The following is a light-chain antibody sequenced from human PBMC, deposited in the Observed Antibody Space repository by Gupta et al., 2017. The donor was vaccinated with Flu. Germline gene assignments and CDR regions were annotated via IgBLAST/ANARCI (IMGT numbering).Light chain of an antibody. CDR1: SSNIGSNY. CDR3: SAWDDSLSGPV. Sequence: SVLIQPPSGSGAPGNRFPIPCSGSSSNIGSNYVYWYQQLPGTTPKLLIYRNNQRPSGVPDRFSGSKSGTSASLAISGLRSEDEADYYCSAWDDSLSGPVFGGGTKLTVL. CDR2: RNN. V-gene: IGLV1-47*01. J-gene: IGLJ3*02.